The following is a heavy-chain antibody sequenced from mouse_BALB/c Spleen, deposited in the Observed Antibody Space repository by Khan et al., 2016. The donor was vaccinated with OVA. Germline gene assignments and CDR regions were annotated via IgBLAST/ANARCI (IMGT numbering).Heavy chain of an antibody. CDR3: WIQL. CDR2: IRLKSDDYVT. D-gene: IGHD3-3*01. Sequence: EVKVEESGGGLVQPGGSMKLSCVASGFTFSNYWMNWVRQSPEKGLEWVAEIRLKSDDYVTHYAESVKGRFTLSRDDSKSKVYLQRNNVRAEDTGIYYCWIQLWGQGTTLTVSS. CDR1: GFTFSNYW. J-gene: IGHJ2*01. V-gene: IGHV6-6*02.